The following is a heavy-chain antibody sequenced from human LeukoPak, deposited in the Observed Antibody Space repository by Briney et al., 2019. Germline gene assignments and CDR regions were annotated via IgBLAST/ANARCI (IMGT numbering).Heavy chain of an antibody. Sequence: SGGSLRLSCAASGFTFSSYAMHWVRQAPGKGLEWVAVISYDGSNKYYADSVKGRFTISRDNSKNTLYLQMNSLRAEDTAVYYCARDPPYYYDSSGYYGGYYFDYWARGPWSPSPQ. CDR3: ARDPPYYYDSSGYYGGYYFDY. J-gene: IGHJ4*02. V-gene: IGHV3-30*04. D-gene: IGHD3-22*01. CDR2: ISYDGSNK. CDR1: GFTFSSYA.